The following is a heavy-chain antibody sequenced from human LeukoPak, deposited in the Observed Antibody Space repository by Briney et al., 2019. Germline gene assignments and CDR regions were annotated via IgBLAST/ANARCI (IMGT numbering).Heavy chain of an antibody. Sequence: ASVKVSCKVSGYTLTELSMHWVRQAPGKGLEWMGGFDPEDGETIYAQKFQGRVTMTEDTSTDTAYMELSSLRSEDTAVYFCARAPAGVPRWHMDVWGKGTTVTVSS. V-gene: IGHV1-24*01. J-gene: IGHJ6*03. CDR1: GYTLTELS. CDR2: FDPEDGET. D-gene: IGHD4-23*01. CDR3: ARAPAGVPRWHMDV.